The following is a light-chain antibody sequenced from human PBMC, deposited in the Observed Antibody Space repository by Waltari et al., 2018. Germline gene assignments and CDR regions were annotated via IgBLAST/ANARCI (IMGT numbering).Light chain of an antibody. CDR2: GAS. V-gene: IGKV3-20*01. J-gene: IGKJ4*01. CDR1: QSSTSYS. Sequence: IVLTQSPATLSLSLAQRATLSCRTSQSSTSYSLAWYQQKPGQAPSLLIYGASSRATCIPDRFSGSGSGTDFTLTISRLEPEDFAVYCCQQDGGSPPLTFGGGTKVEIK. CDR3: QQDGGSPPLT.